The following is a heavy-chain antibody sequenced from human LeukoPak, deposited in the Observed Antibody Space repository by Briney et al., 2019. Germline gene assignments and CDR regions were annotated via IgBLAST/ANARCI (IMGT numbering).Heavy chain of an antibody. J-gene: IGHJ4*02. Sequence: GASVKVSCMASGGTFSSYAISWVGQAAGQGLEWMGGIIPIFGTANYAQKFQGRVTITADESTSTAYMELSSLRSEDTAVYYCARDGGYAPSWGQGTLVTVSS. CDR2: IIPIFGTA. V-gene: IGHV1-69*13. CDR1: GGTFSSYA. CDR3: ARDGGYAPS. D-gene: IGHD5-12*01.